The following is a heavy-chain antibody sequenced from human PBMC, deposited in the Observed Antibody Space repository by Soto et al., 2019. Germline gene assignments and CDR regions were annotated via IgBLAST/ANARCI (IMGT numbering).Heavy chain of an antibody. D-gene: IGHD3-10*01. Sequence: QVQLVQSGAEVKKPGSSVRVSCTASEGTFDFYTISWVRQAPGKGLEWMGRFIPMVTMTSYAQKFQGRVTFTXDXATSTVYMILSSLKSDDTAIYYCATNYGSGSTHFDYWGQGTLVTVSS. J-gene: IGHJ4*02. CDR2: FIPMVTMT. CDR3: ATNYGSGSTHFDY. V-gene: IGHV1-69*02. CDR1: EGTFDFYT.